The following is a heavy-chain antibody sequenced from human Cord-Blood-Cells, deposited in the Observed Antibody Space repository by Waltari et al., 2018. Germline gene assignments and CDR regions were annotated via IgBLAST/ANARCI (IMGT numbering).Heavy chain of an antibody. V-gene: IGHV4-39*07. CDR1: GGSISSSSYY. D-gene: IGHD1-20*01. CDR3: ARHGITDGRFDY. Sequence: QLQLQESGPGLVKPSETLSLTCTVSGGSISSSSYYWGWIRQPPGKGLEWIGSIYYSGSTYCNPSLKGRVTISVDTSKNQFSLKLSSVTAADTAVYYCARHGITDGRFDYWGQGTLVTVSS. CDR2: IYYSGST. J-gene: IGHJ4*02.